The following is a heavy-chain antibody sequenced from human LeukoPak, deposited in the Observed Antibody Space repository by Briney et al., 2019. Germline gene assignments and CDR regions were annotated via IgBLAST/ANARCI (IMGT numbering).Heavy chain of an antibody. J-gene: IGHJ5*02. V-gene: IGHV4-4*02. CDR1: GVSISSNNW. Sequence: SDTLSLTCAVSGVSISSNNWRNRVRPPPGKGLEWIGEIYHSGSSNYNPSLKSRVTISVDKSKNQLSLKLNSAPAADTAVYYCARDYDVLTAYPPTQLFDPWGQGTLVTVSS. D-gene: IGHD3-9*01. CDR3: ARDYDVLTAYPPTQLFDP. CDR2: IYHSGSS.